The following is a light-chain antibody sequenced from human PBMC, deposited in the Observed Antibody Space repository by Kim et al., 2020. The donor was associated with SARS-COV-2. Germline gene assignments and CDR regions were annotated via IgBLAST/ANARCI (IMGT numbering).Light chain of an antibody. CDR3: QQSNSPWT. V-gene: IGKV1-5*01. CDR2: DAS. CDR1: QRISNL. Sequence: DIQMTQSPSTLSASVGDRVTITCRASQRISNLLAWYQQKPGRAPKLLIYDASSLESGVPSRFSGSRSGTEFTLTINSLLPDDFATYYCQQSNSPWTFGQGTKVDIK. J-gene: IGKJ1*01.